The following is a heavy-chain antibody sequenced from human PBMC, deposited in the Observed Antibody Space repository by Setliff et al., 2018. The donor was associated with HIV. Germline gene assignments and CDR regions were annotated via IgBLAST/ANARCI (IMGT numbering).Heavy chain of an antibody. J-gene: IGHJ4*02. D-gene: IGHD4-17*01. CDR2: ISYDGNVK. Sequence: PGGSLRLSCAASGFTFSYFAMHWVRQAPGKGLEWVAVISYDGNVKYYADSVKGRFTISRDSSKNTLYLQTNSLRAEDTAVYYCARDRGPYGSDYWGQGTLVTVSS. CDR1: GFTFSYFA. CDR3: ARDRGPYGSDY. V-gene: IGHV3-30*14.